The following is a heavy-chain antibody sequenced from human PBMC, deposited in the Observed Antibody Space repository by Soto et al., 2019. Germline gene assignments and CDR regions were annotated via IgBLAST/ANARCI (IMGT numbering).Heavy chain of an antibody. CDR2: IYYSGNT. J-gene: IGHJ4*02. V-gene: IGHV4-39*01. CDR1: GGSLGSSGYY. Sequence: SETLPLTCTVSGGSLGSSGYYWGWIRQSPGKGLGWIGNIYYSGNTFYNPSLKSRVTISVDTSKNQIYLHLSAVTAADTAIFYCASIAAPGTTHFDFWGQGTLVTVYS. CDR3: ASIAAPGTTHFDF. D-gene: IGHD6-13*01.